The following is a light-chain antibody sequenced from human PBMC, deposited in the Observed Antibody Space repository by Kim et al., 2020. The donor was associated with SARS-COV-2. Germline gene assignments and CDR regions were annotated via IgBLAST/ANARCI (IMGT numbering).Light chain of an antibody. CDR3: QHYNSFPRT. V-gene: IGKV1-5*03. CDR1: QSVSSW. CDR2: KAS. Sequence: DIQMTQSPSTLSASVGDRVTITCRASQSVSSWLAWYQQKPGKAPKPLIYKASSLESGVSSRFSGSGSGTEFTLTISSLQPDDFATYYCQHYNSFPRTFGPGTKVDIK. J-gene: IGKJ3*01.